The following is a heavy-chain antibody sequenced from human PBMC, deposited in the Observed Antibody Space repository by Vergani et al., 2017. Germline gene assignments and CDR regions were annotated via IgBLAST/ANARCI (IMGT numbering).Heavy chain of an antibody. Sequence: EVQLVESGGGLVQPGGSLRLSCEASGFTFSSYWMSWVRQAPGKGLEWVANIKQDGSEKYYVDSVKGRFTISRDNAKNSLYLQMNSLIAEDTAVYYCARTTYYDFWSRYYTDYYGMDVWGQGTTVTVSS. V-gene: IGHV3-7*01. J-gene: IGHJ6*02. CDR2: IKQDGSEK. D-gene: IGHD3-3*01. CDR1: GFTFSSYW. CDR3: ARTTYYDFWSRYYTDYYGMDV.